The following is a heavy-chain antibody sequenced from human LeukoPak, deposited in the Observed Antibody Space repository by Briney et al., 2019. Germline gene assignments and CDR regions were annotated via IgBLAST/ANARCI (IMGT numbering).Heavy chain of an antibody. CDR1: GFTFSSSS. J-gene: IGHJ3*02. CDR3: AKGYDFWSNAFDI. D-gene: IGHD3-3*01. V-gene: IGHV3-48*01. Sequence: PGGSLRLSCAASGFTFSSSSMNWVRQAPGKGLEWVSYISSSSSTIHYADSVKGRFTISRDNAKNSLYLQMNSLRAEDTAVYYCAKGYDFWSNAFDIWGQGTMVTVSS. CDR2: ISSSSSTI.